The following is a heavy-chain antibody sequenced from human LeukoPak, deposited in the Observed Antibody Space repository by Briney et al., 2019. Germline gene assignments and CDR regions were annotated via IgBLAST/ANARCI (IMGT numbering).Heavy chain of an antibody. CDR3: ARSYDTSGYFHAFDI. CDR1: GGSISSYY. J-gene: IGHJ3*02. V-gene: IGHV4-4*07. Sequence: SETLSLTCTVSGGSISSYYWSWIRQPAGKGLEWIGRIYSSGRTNYNPSLKSRVTISLDTSKNQFSLKLTSVTAADTAFYFCARSYDTSGYFHAFDIWGQGPMITVSS. D-gene: IGHD3-22*01. CDR2: IYSSGRT.